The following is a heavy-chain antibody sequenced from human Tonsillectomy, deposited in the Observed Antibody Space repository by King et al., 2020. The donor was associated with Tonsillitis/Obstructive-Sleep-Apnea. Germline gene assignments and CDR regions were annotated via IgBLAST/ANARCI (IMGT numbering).Heavy chain of an antibody. Sequence: VQLVESGGGLVQPGGSLRLSCSASGFTFSSYAMHWVRQAPGKGLEYVSAISRNGRSTYYADSVKGRFTISRDNSKNTLYLQMSSLRAEDTAVYYCVKDKMTAPRYAFDTWGQGTMVTVSS. CDR2: ISRNGRST. V-gene: IGHV3-64D*06. J-gene: IGHJ3*02. CDR3: VKDKMTAPRYAFDT. D-gene: IGHD5-18*01. CDR1: GFTFSSYA.